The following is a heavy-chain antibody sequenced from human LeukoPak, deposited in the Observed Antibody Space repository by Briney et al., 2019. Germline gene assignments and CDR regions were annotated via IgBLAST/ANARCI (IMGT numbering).Heavy chain of an antibody. CDR3: VSILNVYPY. V-gene: IGHV3-74*01. CDR2: INSDGSTT. CDR1: GFTFSNSW. J-gene: IGHJ4*02. Sequence: QSGGSLRLSCAASGFTFSNSWMNWVRQAPGKGLVWVSRINSDGSTTNYADSVKGRFTISRDNAKNTLYLQMNSLRAEDTAVYYCVSILNVYPYWGQGTLVTVSS. D-gene: IGHD3-9*01.